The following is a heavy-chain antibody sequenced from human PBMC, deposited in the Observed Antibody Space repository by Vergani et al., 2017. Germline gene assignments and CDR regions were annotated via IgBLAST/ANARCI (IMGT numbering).Heavy chain of an antibody. Sequence: QVQLVQSGAEMKKPGASVKVTCKASGYKFTDFYIQWVRQSPGQGLEWMGWVNPRNRGTNYAQKFLGRITLSRDTAIDTAYMELSGLTPDDTAIYYCAHSWNFGRRDWFDSWGPGTLVTVSS. V-gene: IGHV1-2*02. CDR3: AHSWNFGRRDWFDS. CDR1: GYKFTDFY. J-gene: IGHJ5*01. D-gene: IGHD1-26*01. CDR2: VNPRNRGT.